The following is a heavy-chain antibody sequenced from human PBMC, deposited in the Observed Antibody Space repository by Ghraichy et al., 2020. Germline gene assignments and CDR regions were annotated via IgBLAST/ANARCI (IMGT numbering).Heavy chain of an antibody. CDR1: GGSISSSSYY. CDR3: ARGAAAMVHRGAFDI. CDR2: IYYSGST. V-gene: IGHV4-39*07. J-gene: IGHJ3*02. Sequence: ETLSLTCTVSGGSISSSSYYWGWIRQPPGKGLEWIGSIYYSGSTYYNPSLKSRVTISVDTSKNQFSLKLSSVTAADTAVYYCARGAAAMVHRGAFDIWGQGTMVTVSS. D-gene: IGHD5-18*01.